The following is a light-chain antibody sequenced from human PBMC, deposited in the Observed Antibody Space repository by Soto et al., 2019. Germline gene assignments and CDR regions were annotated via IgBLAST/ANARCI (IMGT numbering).Light chain of an antibody. J-gene: IGLJ1*01. V-gene: IGLV2-23*03. Sequence: QSVLTQPASVSGSPGQSITISCTGTSSDVGSYNLVSWYQQHPGKAPKLMIYEGSKRPSGVSNRFSGSKSGNTASLTISGLQAEDEADYYCCSYAGSSTFALVFGTGTKVTVL. CDR1: SSDVGSYNL. CDR2: EGS. CDR3: CSYAGSSTFALV.